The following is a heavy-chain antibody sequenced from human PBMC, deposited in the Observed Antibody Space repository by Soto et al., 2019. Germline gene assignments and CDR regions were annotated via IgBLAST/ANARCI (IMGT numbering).Heavy chain of an antibody. J-gene: IGHJ5*02. CDR2: ISAYNGNT. Sequence: QVQLVQSGAEVKKPGASVKVSCKASGYTFTSYGISWVRQAPGQGLEWMGWISAYNGNTNYAQELQGRVTMTTDTSPRTAYTELRSLRSADTTVYYCARDPEDTAVRSYNWFDPWGQGTLVAVAS. V-gene: IGHV1-18*01. D-gene: IGHD5-18*01. CDR3: ARDPEDTAVRSYNWFDP. CDR1: GYTFTSYG.